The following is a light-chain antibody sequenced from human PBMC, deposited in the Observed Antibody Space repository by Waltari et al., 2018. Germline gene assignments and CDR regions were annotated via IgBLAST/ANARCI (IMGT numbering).Light chain of an antibody. CDR3: MQYLQSLCT. CDR1: QSLLQRNGNNY. J-gene: IGKJ4*02. V-gene: IGKV2-28*01. CDR2: VGS. Sequence: DIVVTQSPLYLPVTPGGPASIPCRSRQSLLQRNGNNYLAWYLQKPGQSPHLLIYVGSSRATGVPDRFSGSGSGTDFTLRISRVEAEDVGVYYCMQYLQSLCTFGRGTRVEIK.